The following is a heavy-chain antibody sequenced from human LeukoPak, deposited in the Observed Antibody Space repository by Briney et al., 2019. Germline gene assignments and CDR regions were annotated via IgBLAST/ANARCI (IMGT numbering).Heavy chain of an antibody. CDR1: GYTFTSYD. Sequence: ASVKVSCKASGYTFTSYDINWVRQATGQGLEWMGIINPSGGSTSYAQKFQGRVTMTRDTSTSTVYMELSSLRSEDTAVYYCARENYYYYGMDVWGQGTTVTVSS. CDR2: INPSGGST. V-gene: IGHV1-46*01. J-gene: IGHJ6*02. CDR3: ARENYYYYGMDV.